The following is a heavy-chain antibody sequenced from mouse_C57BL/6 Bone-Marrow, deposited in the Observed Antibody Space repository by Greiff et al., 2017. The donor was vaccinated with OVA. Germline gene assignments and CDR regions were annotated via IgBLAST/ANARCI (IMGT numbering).Heavy chain of an antibody. D-gene: IGHD2-14*01. CDR1: GFTFSDYY. CDR2: ISNGGGST. CDR3: ARLRYDGYFDY. J-gene: IGHJ2*01. V-gene: IGHV5-12*01. Sequence: EVHLVESGGGLVQPGGSLKLSCAAPGFTFSDYYMYWVRQTPEKRLEWVAYISNGGGSTYYPDTVKGRFTISRDNAKNTLYLQMSRLKSEDTAMYYCARLRYDGYFDYWGQGTTLTVSS.